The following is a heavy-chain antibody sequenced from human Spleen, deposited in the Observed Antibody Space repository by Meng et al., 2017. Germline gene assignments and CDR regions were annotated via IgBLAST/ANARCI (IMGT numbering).Heavy chain of an antibody. D-gene: IGHD3-16*02. Sequence: GGSLRLSCVGSGFTFTSYDMRWVRQAPGKGLEWVASISYYGSKKYYADSVKGRFIISRDNSRDTLYLQISSLGAEDTAVYYCARDSYEYIWGSNLFEFWGQGTLVTVSS. CDR1: GFTFTSYD. V-gene: IGHV3-30*03. CDR2: ISYYGSKK. CDR3: ARDSYEYIWGSNLFEF. J-gene: IGHJ4*02.